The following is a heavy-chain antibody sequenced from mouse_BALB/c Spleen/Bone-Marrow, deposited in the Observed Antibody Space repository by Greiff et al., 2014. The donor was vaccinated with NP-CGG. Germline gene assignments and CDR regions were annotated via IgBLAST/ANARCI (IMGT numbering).Heavy chain of an antibody. CDR2: IYPANGNT. CDR1: GFNIKDTY. V-gene: IGHV14-3*02. J-gene: IGHJ3*01. Sequence: VQLKESGAELVKPGASVKLSCTASGFNIKDTYMHWVKQRPEQGLEWIGRIYPANGNTKYDPKFQGKATITADTSSNTAYLQLSSLTSEDTAVYYCASYYYGSSGFAYWGQGTLVTVSA. CDR3: ASYYYGSSGFAY. D-gene: IGHD1-1*01.